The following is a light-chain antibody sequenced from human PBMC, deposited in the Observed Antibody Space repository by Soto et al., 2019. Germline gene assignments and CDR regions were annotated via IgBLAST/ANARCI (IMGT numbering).Light chain of an antibody. CDR1: QSISTF. CDR3: QQSHSTPPT. Sequence: DIQMTQAPSSLSAYVGDRVTITCRASQSISTFLNWYQQKPGKAPKLLIYAASTLQSGVPSRFSGSGSGTDFTLTISSLQPEDFATYYCQQSHSTPPTFGQGTKVDIX. J-gene: IGKJ1*01. CDR2: AAS. V-gene: IGKV1-39*01.